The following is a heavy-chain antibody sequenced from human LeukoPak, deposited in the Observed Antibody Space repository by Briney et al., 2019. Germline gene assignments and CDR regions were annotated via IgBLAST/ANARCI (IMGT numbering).Heavy chain of an antibody. CDR3: ARVIHYYGSGRERYYGMDV. CDR1: GGTFSSYA. J-gene: IGHJ6*02. D-gene: IGHD3-10*01. V-gene: IGHV1-69*04. Sequence: ASVKVSCKAAGGTFSSYAISWVRQAPGQGLEWMGRIIPIFGIANYAQKFQGRVTITADKSTSTAYMELSSLRSEDTAVYYCARVIHYYGSGRERYYGMDVWGQGTTVTVSS. CDR2: IIPIFGIA.